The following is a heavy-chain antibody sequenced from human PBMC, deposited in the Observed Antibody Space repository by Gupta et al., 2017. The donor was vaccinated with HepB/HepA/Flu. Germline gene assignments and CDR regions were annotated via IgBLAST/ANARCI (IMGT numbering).Heavy chain of an antibody. J-gene: IGHJ4*02. CDR3: ARAYDSSGRYFDY. V-gene: IGHV5-51*01. D-gene: IGHD3-22*01. CDR1: GYSFTTYW. CDR2: SYPDDSDI. Sequence: EVQLVQSGTEVKKHGESLKISCKGSGYSFTTYWIGWVRQMSGKGLEWMAISYPDDSDIICNPSFQGQVTISGDKSISTAYLQWNSLKASDTAMYYCARAYDSSGRYFDYWGQGTLVTVSS.